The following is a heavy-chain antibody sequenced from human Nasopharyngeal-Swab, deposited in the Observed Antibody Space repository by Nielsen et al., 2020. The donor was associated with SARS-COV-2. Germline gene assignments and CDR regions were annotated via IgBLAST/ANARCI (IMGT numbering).Heavy chain of an antibody. Sequence: GESLKISCVASGFTFSTYSMSWVRQAPGKGLEWVAKMKQDGSETYYVDSVRGRFTISRDNANNSLYLQMNSLRAEDTAFYYCARGYYYDSRGYYPDSWGQGTLVTVSS. D-gene: IGHD3-22*01. CDR2: MKQDGSET. CDR1: GFTFSTYS. CDR3: ARGYYYDSRGYYPDS. J-gene: IGHJ4*02. V-gene: IGHV3-7*01.